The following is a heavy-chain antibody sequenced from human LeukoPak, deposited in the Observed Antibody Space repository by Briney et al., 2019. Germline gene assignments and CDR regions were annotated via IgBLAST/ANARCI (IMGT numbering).Heavy chain of an antibody. D-gene: IGHD3-22*01. J-gene: IGHJ4*02. V-gene: IGHV3-33*01. CDR1: GFTFRTYG. Sequence: PGRSLRLSCAASGFTFRTYGMHWVRQAPGKGLEWAAVIWYDGSNKYYADSVKGRFTISRDNSKNTLYLQMNSLRAEDTAVYYCARGTRYDSSGYYSQDLDYWGQGTLVTVSP. CDR2: IWYDGSNK. CDR3: ARGTRYDSSGYYSQDLDY.